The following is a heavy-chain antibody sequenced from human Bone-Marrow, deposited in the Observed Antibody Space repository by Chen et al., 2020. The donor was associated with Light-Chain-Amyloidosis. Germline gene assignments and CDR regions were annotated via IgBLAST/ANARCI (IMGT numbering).Heavy chain of an antibody. J-gene: IGHJ4*02. CDR2: IYYSGNT. Sequence: QLQLQESGPRLVKSSGTLSPTCTVSGGSIMSSSNFWGWLRRAPGKGLEWIGSIYYSGNTYMNSSLKNRVAMSVDTSNNQFSLRLNSVTAADTAVYFCARVVPPNYGANFNSWGQGTLVIVSS. CDR3: ARVVPPNYGANFNS. D-gene: IGHD4-17*01. V-gene: IGHV4-39*07. CDR1: GGSIMSSSNF.